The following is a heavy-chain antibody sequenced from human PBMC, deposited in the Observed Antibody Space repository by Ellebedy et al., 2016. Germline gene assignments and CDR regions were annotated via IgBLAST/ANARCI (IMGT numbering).Heavy chain of an antibody. Sequence: SETLSLTXTVSGGSISGYYWSWIRQSPGKGLEWIGYIYYSGYTNYNPSLKSRVTMSVDTSKNQFSLEVRSVTAADTAVYFCARGLRPVITGFFEYWGQGILITVSS. CDR2: IYYSGYT. D-gene: IGHD3-22*01. CDR1: GGSISGYY. CDR3: ARGLRPVITGFFEY. J-gene: IGHJ4*02. V-gene: IGHV4-59*13.